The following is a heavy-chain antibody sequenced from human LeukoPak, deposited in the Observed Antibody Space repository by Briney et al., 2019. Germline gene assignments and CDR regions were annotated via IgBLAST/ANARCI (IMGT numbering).Heavy chain of an antibody. V-gene: IGHV4-61*01. CDR2: IYHGIA. CDR3: ARGLSPRINMVRGVRPPFRGVFDY. CDR1: DDSVSSSRYY. Sequence: SETLSLTCTVSDDSVSSSRYYWTWIRQPPGKGLEWIGYIYHGIATYNPSLESRVTLSMDTSKNQYSLKMTSVTAADTAVYYCARGLSPRINMVRGVRPPFRGVFDYWGQGTLVTVSS. D-gene: IGHD3-10*01. J-gene: IGHJ4*02.